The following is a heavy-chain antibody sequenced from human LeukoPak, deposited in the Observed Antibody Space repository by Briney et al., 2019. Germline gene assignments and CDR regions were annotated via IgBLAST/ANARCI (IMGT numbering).Heavy chain of an antibody. CDR2: IYYTGGT. Sequence: KTSETLSLTCSVSGGSISSTSYYWGWIRQPPEKGLEWIGSIYYTGGTYYSPSLKSRVTMSVDTSKNQFSLKLNSVTAADTAVYYCVRHGGTRITLVEVYYFDSWGRGTLVTVSS. J-gene: IGHJ4*02. D-gene: IGHD4-11*01. V-gene: IGHV4-39*01. CDR1: GGSISSTSYY. CDR3: VRHGGTRITLVEVYYFDS.